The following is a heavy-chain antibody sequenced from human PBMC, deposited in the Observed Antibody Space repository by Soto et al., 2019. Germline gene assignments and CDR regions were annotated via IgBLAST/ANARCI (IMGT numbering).Heavy chain of an antibody. Sequence: GGSLRLSCAASGFTFDDYAMHWVRQAPGKGLEWVSGISWNSGSIGYADSVKGRFTISRDNAKNSLYLQMNSLRAEATALYYCAKDSETSIAVAGRLDYWGQGTLVTVSS. J-gene: IGHJ4*02. D-gene: IGHD6-19*01. V-gene: IGHV3-9*01. CDR3: AKDSETSIAVAGRLDY. CDR1: GFTFDDYA. CDR2: ISWNSGSI.